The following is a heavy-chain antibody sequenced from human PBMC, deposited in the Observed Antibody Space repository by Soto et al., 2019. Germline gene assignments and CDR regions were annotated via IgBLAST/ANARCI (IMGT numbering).Heavy chain of an antibody. CDR2: ISGGGVTA. J-gene: IGHJ3*02. D-gene: IGHD2-21*02. CDR3: GKEMTYGVETACASDI. CDR1: GFSFSNYA. Sequence: VQLLESGGGLVQPGGSLRLSCAASGFSFSNYAMTWVRQAPGKGLEWVSSISGGGVTAFYADSVKGRFTISRDNSQNTLSLQMNSLKVEDTAISHCGKEMTYGVETACASDIWGHGTVVTVSS. V-gene: IGHV3-23*01.